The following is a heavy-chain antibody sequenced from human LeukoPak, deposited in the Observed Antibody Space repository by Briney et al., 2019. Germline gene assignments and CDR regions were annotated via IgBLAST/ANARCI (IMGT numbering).Heavy chain of an antibody. CDR3: ARVYCSSTSCYNWFDP. D-gene: IGHD2-2*01. Sequence: SETLSLTCAVYGGSFSGYYWSWIRQPPGKGLEWIEEINHSGSTNYNPSLKSRVTISVDTSKNQFSLKLSSVTAADTAVYYCARVYCSSTSCYNWFDPWGQGTLVTVSS. CDR1: GGSFSGYY. V-gene: IGHV4-34*01. CDR2: INHSGST. J-gene: IGHJ5*02.